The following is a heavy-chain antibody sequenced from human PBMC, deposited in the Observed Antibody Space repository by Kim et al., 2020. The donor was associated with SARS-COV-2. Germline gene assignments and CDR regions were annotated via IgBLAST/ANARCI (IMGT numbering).Heavy chain of an antibody. V-gene: IGHV3-7*03. D-gene: IGHD3-10*01. Sequence: YADSVKGRFTNTRDNAKNSVFLQMSSLKAEDTAVYYCAREGPGGFDYWGQGALVTVST. CDR3: AREGPGGFDY. J-gene: IGHJ4*02.